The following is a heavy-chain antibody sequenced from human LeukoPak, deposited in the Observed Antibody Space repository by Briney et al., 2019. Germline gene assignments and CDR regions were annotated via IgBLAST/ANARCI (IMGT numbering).Heavy chain of an antibody. V-gene: IGHV5-51*01. Sequence: GESLQISCKGSGYSFTTYWIGWVRQVPGKGLEWMGLIHPADSDARYSPSFQGQVTFSADKSITTAYLQWSSLTASDTGMYYCARLEYYDAYYTPDYWGQGTLVTVSS. CDR3: ARLEYYDAYYTPDY. CDR1: GYSFTTYW. CDR2: IHPADSDA. D-gene: IGHD3-16*01. J-gene: IGHJ4*02.